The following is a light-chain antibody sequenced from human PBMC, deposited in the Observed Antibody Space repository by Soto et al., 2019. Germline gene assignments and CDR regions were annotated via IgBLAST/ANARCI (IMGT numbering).Light chain of an antibody. CDR1: SGSIASNY. Sequence: NFMLTQPHSVSESLGNTVTISCTRSSGSIASNYVQWYQQRPGSSPTIVIYEDNQRPSGVPDRFSGSIDSSSNSASLTISGLKTEDEADYYCQSYDSSNQVFGGGTKLTVL. CDR3: QSYDSSNQV. CDR2: EDN. J-gene: IGLJ2*01. V-gene: IGLV6-57*01.